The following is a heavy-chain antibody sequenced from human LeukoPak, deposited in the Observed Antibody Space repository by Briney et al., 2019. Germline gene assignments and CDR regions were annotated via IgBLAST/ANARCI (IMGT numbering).Heavy chain of an antibody. CDR1: GGSISSGGYY. CDR2: IYYSGST. CDR3: ARVRYCSGGSCYSPYYYYYMDV. V-gene: IGHV4-31*03. Sequence: SQTLSLTCTVSGGSISSGGYYWSWIRQHPGKGLEWIGYIYYSGSTYYNPSLKSRVTTSVDTSRNQFSLKLSSVTAADTAVYYCARVRYCSGGSCYSPYYYYYMDVWGKGTTVTVSS. J-gene: IGHJ6*03. D-gene: IGHD2-15*01.